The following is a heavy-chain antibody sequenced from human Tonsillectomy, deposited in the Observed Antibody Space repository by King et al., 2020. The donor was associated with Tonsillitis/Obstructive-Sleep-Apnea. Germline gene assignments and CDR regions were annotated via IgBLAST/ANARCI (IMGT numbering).Heavy chain of an antibody. D-gene: IGHD3-16*02. CDR1: GFTFSDYY. J-gene: IGHJ4*02. CDR3: ASGGSRYDYIWGSYRSKFDY. CDR2: ISSSSSYT. Sequence: VQLVESGGGLVKPGGSLRLSCAASGFTFSDYYMSWIRQAPGKGLEWVSYISSSSSYTNYADSVKGRFTISRDNAKNSLSLQMNSLRAEDTAVFYCASGGSRYDYIWGSYRSKFDYWGQGTLVTVSS. V-gene: IGHV3-11*05.